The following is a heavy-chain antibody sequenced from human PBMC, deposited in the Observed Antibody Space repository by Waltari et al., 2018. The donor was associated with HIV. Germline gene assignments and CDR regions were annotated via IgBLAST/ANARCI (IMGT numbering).Heavy chain of an antibody. V-gene: IGHV3-33*01. J-gene: IGHJ2*01. CDR2: IWYDGSKK. CDR3: ARGAPWDGYNSDWYFDL. D-gene: IGHD5-12*01. CDR1: GFTFNNYG. Sequence: QVQLVQWGGGVVQPGRSLRLSCAASGFTFNNYGMSWVRQTPGTGLDWVAVIWYDGSKKDDADSVKGRFTISRDNSNNRLYLQMNSLRVDDTAVYLCARGAPWDGYNSDWYFDLWGRGTLVTVSS.